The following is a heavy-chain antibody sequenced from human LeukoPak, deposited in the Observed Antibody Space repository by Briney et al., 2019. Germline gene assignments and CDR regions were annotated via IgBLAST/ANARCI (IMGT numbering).Heavy chain of an antibody. Sequence: PGGFLRLSCTASGFTFSSYAMNWVRQAPGKGLEWVSGIGAGGTFTYYADSVKGRFTISRDNSKNTLYLQMNSLRAEDTAVYYCAKDDGYYYYGMDVWGQGTTVTVSS. V-gene: IGHV3-23*01. CDR2: IGAGGTFT. CDR1: GFTFSSYA. CDR3: AKDDGYYYYGMDV. J-gene: IGHJ6*02.